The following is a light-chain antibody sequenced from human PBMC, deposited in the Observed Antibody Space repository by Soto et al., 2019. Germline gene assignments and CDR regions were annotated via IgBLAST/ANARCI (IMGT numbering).Light chain of an antibody. CDR1: ESVSTY. CDR3: QHYDNWPPVT. Sequence: EIVLTQSPATLSLSPGERGTLSCRATESVSTYLAWYQQKPGQSPRLLIYDASTRATGIPARFSGSGSGTDFTLTISSLQSDDFAIYYCQHYDNWPPVTFGQGTRLEIK. CDR2: DAS. J-gene: IGKJ5*01. V-gene: IGKV3-15*01.